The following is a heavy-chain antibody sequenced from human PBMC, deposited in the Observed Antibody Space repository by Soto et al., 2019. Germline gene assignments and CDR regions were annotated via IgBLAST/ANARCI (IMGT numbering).Heavy chain of an antibody. CDR2: ISSSMGTI. J-gene: IGHJ4*02. CDR3: ATCKRGSTTCRGYYFDY. Sequence: EVQLVESGGGLVQPGGSRSPSLAASGFTFSNYGMNWVRRAPGKGLEWIPYISSSMGTIYYAASVKGRFTISRDDAKTSLYLQMNSLRAEDTAVYYCATCKRGSTTCRGYYFDYWGQGTLVTVSS. CDR1: GFTFSNYG. V-gene: IGHV3-48*01. D-gene: IGHD2-2*01.